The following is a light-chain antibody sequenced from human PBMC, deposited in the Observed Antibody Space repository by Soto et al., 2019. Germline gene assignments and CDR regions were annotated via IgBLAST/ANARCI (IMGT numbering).Light chain of an antibody. CDR2: GAS. V-gene: IGKV3-20*01. J-gene: IGKJ1*01. CDR3: HQFATTRS. CDR1: QSLSSSF. Sequence: EIFLTQSPGTLSLSPGQRATLSCRASQSLSSSFLAWYQQKPGQAPRLIIYGASSRAAGIPDRFSGSGSGTDFTLTISSLETEDFAVYYCHQFATTRSFGQGTKVDI.